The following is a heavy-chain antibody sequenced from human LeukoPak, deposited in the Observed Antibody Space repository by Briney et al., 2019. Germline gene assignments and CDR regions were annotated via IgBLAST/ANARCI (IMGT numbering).Heavy chain of an antibody. V-gene: IGHV1-2*02. CDR3: ASAGGSYYGVFDY. D-gene: IGHD1-26*01. CDR1: GYTFTGYY. J-gene: IGHJ4*02. Sequence: ASVKVSCKASGYTFTGYYMHWVRQAPGQGLEWMGWINPNSGGTNYAQKFQGRVTMTRDTSISTAYMELGRLRSDDTAVYYCASAGGSYYGVFDYWGQGTLVTVSS. CDR2: INPNSGGT.